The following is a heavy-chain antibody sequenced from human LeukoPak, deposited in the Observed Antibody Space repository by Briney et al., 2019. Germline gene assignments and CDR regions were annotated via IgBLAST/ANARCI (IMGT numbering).Heavy chain of an antibody. D-gene: IGHD5-18*01. CDR3: ARELYSYGSFGIDY. J-gene: IGHJ4*02. V-gene: IGHV1-18*01. CDR1: GYTFTSYG. Sequence: AASVKVSCKASGYTFTSYGISWVRQAPGQGLEWMGWISAYNGNTNYAQKLQGRVTMTTDTSTSTAYMELRSLRSDDTAVYYCARELYSYGSFGIDYWGQGTLVTVSS. CDR2: ISAYNGNT.